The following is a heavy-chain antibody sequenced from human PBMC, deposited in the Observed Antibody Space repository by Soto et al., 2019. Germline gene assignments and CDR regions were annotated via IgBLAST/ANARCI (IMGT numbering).Heavy chain of an antibody. CDR2: IYWDDDK. J-gene: IGHJ4*02. Sequence: QITLKESGPTLVKPTQTLTLTCTFSGFSLSTSGVGVGWIRQPPGKALEWLALIYWDDDKRYSPSLKSRLTITKDTSKNQVVLTLTNMDPVDTATYYCAHRDSSGWLFDYWGQGTLVTVSS. CDR3: AHRDSSGWLFDY. V-gene: IGHV2-5*02. CDR1: GFSLSTSGVG. D-gene: IGHD6-19*01.